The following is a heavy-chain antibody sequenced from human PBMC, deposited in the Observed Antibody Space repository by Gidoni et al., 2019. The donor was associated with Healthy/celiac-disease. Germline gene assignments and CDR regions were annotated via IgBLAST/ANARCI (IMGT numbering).Heavy chain of an antibody. D-gene: IGHD6-13*01. V-gene: IGHV3-9*01. CDR3: AKAHIAAAAPDYYYGMDV. J-gene: IGHJ6*02. CDR1: GFTFDDYA. Sequence: EVQLVESGGGLVQPGRSLRLSCAASGFTFDDYAMHWVRQAPGKGLGWVSGISWNSGSIGYADSVKGRFTISRDNAKNSLYLQMNSLRAEDTALYYCAKAHIAAAAPDYYYGMDVWGQGTTVTVSS. CDR2: ISWNSGSI.